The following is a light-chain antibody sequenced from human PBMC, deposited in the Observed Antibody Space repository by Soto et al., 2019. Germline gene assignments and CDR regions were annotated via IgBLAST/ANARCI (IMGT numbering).Light chain of an antibody. V-gene: IGKV1-9*01. CDR1: QGIINY. Sequence: IQLTQSPSSLSASMGDRVTITCRASQGIINYLAWYQQKPGKAPKLLIYGASTLQGGVPSRFSDSGSGTDFTLTVSSLQPEDLATYYCQQLFMYPPTFGPVTKVDIK. CDR2: GAS. CDR3: QQLFMYPPT. J-gene: IGKJ3*01.